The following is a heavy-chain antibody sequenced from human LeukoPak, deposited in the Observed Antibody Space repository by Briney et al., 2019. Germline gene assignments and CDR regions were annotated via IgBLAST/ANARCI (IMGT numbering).Heavy chain of an antibody. D-gene: IGHD3-16*01. V-gene: IGHV3-7*03. CDR1: GFTLSSYW. CDR2: INHNGNVN. CDR3: ARGGGLDV. Sequence: GGSLRLSCAASGFTLSSYWMNWARQAPGKGLEWVASINHNGNVNYYVDSVKGRFTISRDNAKNSLYLQMSNLRAEDTAVYFCARGGGLDVWGQGAKVTVSS. J-gene: IGHJ6*02.